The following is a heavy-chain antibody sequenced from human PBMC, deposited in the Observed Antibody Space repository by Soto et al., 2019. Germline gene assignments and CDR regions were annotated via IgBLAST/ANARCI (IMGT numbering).Heavy chain of an antibody. D-gene: IGHD1-26*01. CDR1: GFTFAYSA. CDR3: ATANNTSPFDY. Sequence: SVKVSFKASGFTFAYSAVQWVRQARGQRLEWIGRIVVDSGNTKYAQKFTERVTISWDMSTTTAFMELRSLRSEDTAVYYCATANNTSPFDYWGQGSLVTVSS. CDR2: IVVDSGNT. V-gene: IGHV1-58*01. J-gene: IGHJ4*02.